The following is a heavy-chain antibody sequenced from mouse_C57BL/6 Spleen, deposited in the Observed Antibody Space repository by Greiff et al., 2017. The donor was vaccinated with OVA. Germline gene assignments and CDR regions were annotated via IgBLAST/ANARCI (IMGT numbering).Heavy chain of an antibody. CDR2: INPGSGGT. Sequence: VQLQQSGAELVRPGTSVKVSCKASGYAFTNYLIEWVKQRPGQGLEWIGVINPGSGGTNYNEKFKGKATLTADKSSSTAYMQLSSLTSEDSAVYFCARGGASTVVNYFDYWGQGTTLTVSS. V-gene: IGHV1-54*01. D-gene: IGHD1-1*01. CDR1: GYAFTNYL. J-gene: IGHJ2*01. CDR3: ARGGASTVVNYFDY.